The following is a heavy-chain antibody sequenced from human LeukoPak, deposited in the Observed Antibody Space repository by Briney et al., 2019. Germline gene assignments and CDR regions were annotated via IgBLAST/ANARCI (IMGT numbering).Heavy chain of an antibody. CDR3: ARHVGYHYYYMDV. CDR1: GGSIRRNSYY. J-gene: IGHJ6*03. Sequence: PSETLSLTCSVSGGSIRRNSYYWGWIRQTPGKGLEWIASMYYSGSTYYNPSLRSRVTISVDTSKNQFSLKLSSVTAADTAVYYCARHVGYHYYYMDVWGKGTTVTISS. V-gene: IGHV4-39*01. CDR2: MYYSGST. D-gene: IGHD2-8*01.